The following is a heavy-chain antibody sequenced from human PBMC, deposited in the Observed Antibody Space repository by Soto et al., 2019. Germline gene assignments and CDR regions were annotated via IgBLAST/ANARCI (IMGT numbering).Heavy chain of an antibody. D-gene: IGHD3-3*01. CDR1: GFTVSSNY. J-gene: IGHJ3*02. CDR3: ARDRSTIYAFDI. Sequence: EVQLVESGGGLVQPGGSLRLSCAASGFTVSSNYMSWVRQAPGKGLEWVSVIYSGGSTYYADSVKGRFTISRDNSKNTLNLQMTSLRAEDTAVYYCARDRSTIYAFDIWGQGTMVTVSS. CDR2: IYSGGST. V-gene: IGHV3-66*01.